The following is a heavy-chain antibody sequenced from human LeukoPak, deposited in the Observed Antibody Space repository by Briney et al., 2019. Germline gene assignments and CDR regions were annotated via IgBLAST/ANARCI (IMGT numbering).Heavy chain of an antibody. CDR3: ARPFYSSGAFDI. D-gene: IGHD2/OR15-2a*01. V-gene: IGHV4-38-2*01. CDR2: IYHSGST. J-gene: IGHJ3*02. Sequence: PPETLSLTCAVSGYSISSGYYWGWIRQPPGKGLEWIGSIYHSGSTYYNPSLKSRVTISVDTSKNQFSLKLSSVTAADTAVYYCARPFYSSGAFDIWGQGTMVTVSS. CDR1: GYSISSGYY.